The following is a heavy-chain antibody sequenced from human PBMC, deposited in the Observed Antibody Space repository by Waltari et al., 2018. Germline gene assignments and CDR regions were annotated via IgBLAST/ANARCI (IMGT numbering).Heavy chain of an antibody. CDR2: FDPEDGET. V-gene: IGHV1-24*01. CDR1: GYTLTELS. J-gene: IGHJ4*02. CDR3: ATDQGMSGWFPPKFDY. Sequence: QVQLVQSGAEVKKPGASVKVSCKVSGYTLTELSMHWVRQAPGKGLEWMGGFDPEDGETIYAQKFQGRVTMTEDTSTDTAYMELSSLRSEDTAVYYCATDQGMSGWFPPKFDYWGQGTLVTVSS. D-gene: IGHD6-19*01.